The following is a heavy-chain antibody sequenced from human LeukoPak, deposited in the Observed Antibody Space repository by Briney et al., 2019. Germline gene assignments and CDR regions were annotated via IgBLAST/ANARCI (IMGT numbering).Heavy chain of an antibody. Sequence: PGGSLRLSCAASGFTFSSYGMHWVRQAPGKGLEWVAFIRYDGSNKYYADSVKGRFTISRDNAKNSLYLQMNSLRAEDTAVYYCARDGASIAAAGRLDYWGQGTLVTVSS. CDR2: IRYDGSNK. D-gene: IGHD6-13*01. J-gene: IGHJ4*02. CDR1: GFTFSSYG. CDR3: ARDGASIAAAGRLDY. V-gene: IGHV3-30*02.